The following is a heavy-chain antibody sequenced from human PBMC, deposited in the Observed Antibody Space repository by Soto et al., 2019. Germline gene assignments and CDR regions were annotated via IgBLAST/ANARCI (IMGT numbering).Heavy chain of an antibody. Sequence: GGSLRLSCAASGFTFSSYIMNWVRQAPGKGLEWVSYISSSSSTIYYADSVKGRFTISRDNAKNSLYLQMNSLRDEDTAVYYCASFYDSSGYYYVSFQHWGPGTLVTVSS. V-gene: IGHV3-48*02. D-gene: IGHD3-22*01. CDR1: GFTFSSYI. CDR3: ASFYDSSGYYYVSFQH. CDR2: ISSSSSTI. J-gene: IGHJ1*01.